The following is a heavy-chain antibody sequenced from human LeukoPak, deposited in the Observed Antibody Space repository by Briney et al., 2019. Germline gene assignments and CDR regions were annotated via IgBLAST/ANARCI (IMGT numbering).Heavy chain of an antibody. CDR3: ARPGWLLGWSFDY. Sequence: SETLSLTCAVYGGSFSGYYWSWIRQPPGKGLEWIGEINHSGSTNYNPSLKSRVTISVDTSKNQFSLKLSSVTAADTAVYYCARPGWLLGWSFDYWGQGTLVTVSS. CDR1: GGSFSGYY. D-gene: IGHD3-9*01. V-gene: IGHV4-34*01. CDR2: INHSGST. J-gene: IGHJ4*02.